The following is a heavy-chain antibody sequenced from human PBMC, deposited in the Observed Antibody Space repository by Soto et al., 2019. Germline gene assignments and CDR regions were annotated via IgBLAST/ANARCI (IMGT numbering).Heavy chain of an antibody. CDR3: AKVRLPLMVYEGVGWFDP. CDR2: ISGSGGST. Sequence: EVQLLESGGGLVQPGGSLRLSCAASGFTFSSYVMSWVRQAPGKGLEWVSAISGSGGSTYYADSVKGRFTISRDNSKNTLYLQMNSLRAEDTAVYYCAKVRLPLMVYEGVGWFDPWGQGTLVTVSS. J-gene: IGHJ5*02. D-gene: IGHD2-8*01. V-gene: IGHV3-23*01. CDR1: GFTFSSYV.